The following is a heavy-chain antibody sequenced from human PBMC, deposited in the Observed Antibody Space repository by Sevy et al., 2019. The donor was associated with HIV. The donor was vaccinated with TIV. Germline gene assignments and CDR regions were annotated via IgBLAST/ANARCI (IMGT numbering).Heavy chain of an antibody. CDR3: VRGPNCGVGGCQQISPYCLDV. D-gene: IGHD2-21*01. V-gene: IGHV3-72*01. CDR1: GFAFSDHY. Sequence: GGSLRLSCAASGFAFSDHYVDWVRQAPGKGLEWVGRIRNRPNRYTTEYAASVEGRFTISRDDSRHSLYLQMNSLKTEDLAVYYCVRGPNCGVGGCQQISPYCLDVWGKGATVTVSS. J-gene: IGHJ6*03. CDR2: IRNRPNRYTT.